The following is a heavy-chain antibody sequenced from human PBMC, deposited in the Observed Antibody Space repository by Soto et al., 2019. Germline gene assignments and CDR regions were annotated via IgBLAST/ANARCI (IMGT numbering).Heavy chain of an antibody. V-gene: IGHV3-30*03. D-gene: IGHD3-10*01. CDR2: ISYDGSNK. CDR3: APWFGAFDY. J-gene: IGHJ4*02. CDR1: GFTFSSYG. Sequence: QVQLAESGGGVVQPGRALRLSCAASGFTFSSYGMHWVRQAPVKGLEWVAVISYDGSNKYYADSVKCRFTISRDNSKNTLYLQMTSLRAEDTAVYYCAPWFGAFDYWGQGTLVTVSS.